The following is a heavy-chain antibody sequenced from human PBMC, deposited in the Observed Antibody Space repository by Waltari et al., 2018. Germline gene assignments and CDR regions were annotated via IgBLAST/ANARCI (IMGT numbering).Heavy chain of an antibody. Sequence: QLQLQESGPGLVKPSETLSLTCTVSGGSISRSSYYWGWIRQPPGKGLEWIGSIYYSGSTYYNPSLKSRVTISVDTSKNQFSLKLSSVTAADTAVYYCASWELYSPADYWGQGTLVTVSS. D-gene: IGHD3-10*01. CDR3: ASWELYSPADY. V-gene: IGHV4-39*01. CDR1: GGSISRSSYY. CDR2: IYYSGST. J-gene: IGHJ4*02.